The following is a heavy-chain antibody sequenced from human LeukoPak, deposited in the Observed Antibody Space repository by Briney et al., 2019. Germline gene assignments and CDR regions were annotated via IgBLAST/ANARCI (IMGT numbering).Heavy chain of an antibody. CDR2: IYYSGST. Sequence: SETLSLTCTVSGGSISSYYWSWIRQPPGKGLEWIGYIYYSGSTYYNPSLKSRVTISVDTSKNQFSLKLSSVTAADTAVYYCARVGDGYNHQDDYWGQGTLVTVSS. D-gene: IGHD5-24*01. CDR1: GGSISSYY. J-gene: IGHJ4*02. V-gene: IGHV4-59*12. CDR3: ARVGDGYNHQDDY.